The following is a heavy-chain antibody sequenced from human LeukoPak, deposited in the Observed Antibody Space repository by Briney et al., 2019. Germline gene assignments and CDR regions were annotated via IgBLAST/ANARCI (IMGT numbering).Heavy chain of an antibody. D-gene: IGHD5-12*01. CDR2: INPNTGGT. CDR3: ARDLFGGYIDY. CDR1: GYTFTGYF. V-gene: IGHV1-2*02. J-gene: IGHJ4*02. Sequence: ASLKVSCKASGYTFTGYFMHWVRQAPGQGLEWMGWINPNTGGTNFAQTFQGRVTMTRDTSISTAYMELSRLRSDDTAVYYCARDLFGGYIDYWGQGTLVTVSS.